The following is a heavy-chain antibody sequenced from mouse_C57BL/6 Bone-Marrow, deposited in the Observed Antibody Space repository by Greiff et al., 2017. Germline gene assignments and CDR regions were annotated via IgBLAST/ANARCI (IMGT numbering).Heavy chain of an antibody. CDR1: GYAFSSSW. V-gene: IGHV1-82*01. J-gene: IGHJ2*01. Sequence: VKVVESGPELVKPGASVKISCKASGYAFSSSWMNWVKQRPGKGLEWIGRIYPGDGDTNYNGKFTGKATLTADKSSSTAYMQLRSLTSEDSAVSYCALWLRRGNYFDYWGQGTTLTVSS. CDR2: IYPGDGDT. D-gene: IGHD2-2*01. CDR3: ALWLRRGNYFDY.